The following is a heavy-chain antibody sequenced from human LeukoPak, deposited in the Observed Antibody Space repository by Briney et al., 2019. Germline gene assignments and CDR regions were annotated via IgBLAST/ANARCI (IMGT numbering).Heavy chain of an antibody. CDR1: GFIFSSYA. Sequence: GGSLRLSCRASGFIFSSYALNWVRRAPGQGLEWVSSISSSSGDIYYTDSVKGRFTISRDNARKSLYLQMNSLRVEDTAVYHCVRDYGGSSGAFDLWGQGTMVTVSS. D-gene: IGHD4-23*01. V-gene: IGHV3-21*01. CDR2: ISSSSGDI. CDR3: VRDYGGSSGAFDL. J-gene: IGHJ3*01.